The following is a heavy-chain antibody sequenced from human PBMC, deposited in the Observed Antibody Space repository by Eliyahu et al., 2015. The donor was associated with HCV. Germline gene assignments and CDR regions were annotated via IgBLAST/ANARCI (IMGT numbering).Heavy chain of an antibody. V-gene: IGHV4-34*01. J-gene: IGHJ4*02. D-gene: IGHD3-22*01. CDR2: INHSGRT. CDR3: ARGDSSGYLYYFDY. Sequence: QVQLQQWGAGLFKPSETLSLPWXAYGESFSNYYWTWIRQPPGKGLQWIGEINHSGRTNYNSSLKSRVTISVDTSKNHFSLKLSSVTAADTAVYYCARGDSSGYLYYFDYWGQGTLVTVSS. CDR1: GESFSNYY.